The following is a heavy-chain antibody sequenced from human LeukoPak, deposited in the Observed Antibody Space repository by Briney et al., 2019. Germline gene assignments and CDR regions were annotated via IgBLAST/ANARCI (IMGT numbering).Heavy chain of an antibody. CDR1: GFTFSSYW. J-gene: IGHJ4*02. V-gene: IGHV3-7*01. D-gene: IGHD3-10*01. Sequence: GGSLRLSCAASGFTFSSYWMNWVRQAPGKGLEWVANINQDGSEKYYVDSVKGRFTISRDNGKISLYLQLNSLRAEDTAVYYCAREGPGEYFDYWGQGTLVTVSS. CDR3: AREGPGEYFDY. CDR2: INQDGSEK.